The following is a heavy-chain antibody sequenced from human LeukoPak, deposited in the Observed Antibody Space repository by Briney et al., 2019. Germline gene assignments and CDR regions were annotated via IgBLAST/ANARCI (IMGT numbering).Heavy chain of an antibody. Sequence: ASVKVSCKASGYTFTSYDINWVRQATGQGLEWMGWMNPNSGNTGYAQKCQGRVTITRNTSISTAYMELSSLRSEDTAVYYCARGETTVTTLDYWGQGTLVTVSS. D-gene: IGHD4-17*01. CDR1: GYTFTSYD. CDR3: ARGETTVTTLDY. V-gene: IGHV1-8*03. CDR2: MNPNSGNT. J-gene: IGHJ4*02.